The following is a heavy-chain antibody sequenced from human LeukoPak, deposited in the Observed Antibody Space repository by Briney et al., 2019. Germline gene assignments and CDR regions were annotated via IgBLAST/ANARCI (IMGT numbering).Heavy chain of an antibody. V-gene: IGHV4-59*02. Sequence: ETLSLTCTVSGGPVSSNYWSWIRQPPGQGLEWIGYIYYSGSTNYHPSLKSRVTISVDTSKNQFPLKLSSVTAADTAVYYCARRAFTMVRGVSYWFDPWGQGSLVTVSS. J-gene: IGHJ5*02. CDR3: ARRAFTMVRGVSYWFDP. D-gene: IGHD3-10*01. CDR2: IYYSGST. CDR1: GGPVSSNY.